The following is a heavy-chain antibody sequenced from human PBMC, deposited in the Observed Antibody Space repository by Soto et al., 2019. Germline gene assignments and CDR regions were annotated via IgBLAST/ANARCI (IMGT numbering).Heavy chain of an antibody. CDR1: GFTFSSYG. Sequence: PGGSLRLSCAASGFTFSSYGMHWVRQAPGKGLEWVAVISYDGSNKYYADSVKGRFTISRDNSKNTLYLQMNSLRAEDTAVYYCAKHGDGSDNLFDYWGQATLVTVSS. J-gene: IGHJ4*02. V-gene: IGHV3-30*18. D-gene: IGHD5-12*01. CDR3: AKHGDGSDNLFDY. CDR2: ISYDGSNK.